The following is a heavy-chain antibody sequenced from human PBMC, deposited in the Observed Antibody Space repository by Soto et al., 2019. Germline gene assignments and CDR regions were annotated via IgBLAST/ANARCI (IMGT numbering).Heavy chain of an antibody. V-gene: IGHV3-11*05. CDR3: GRLQGTTSIDY. Sequence: QVQLVESGGGLVKPGGSLRLSCAASGFTFSDFYMTWIRQAPGKGLEWISDISSRSTYNNYSDSVKGRFTISRDNAKNSLHLQMNSLRAEDPAVYYCGRLQGTTSIDYWGQGTLVTVSS. D-gene: IGHD2-2*01. CDR2: ISSRSTYN. CDR1: GFTFSDFY. J-gene: IGHJ4*02.